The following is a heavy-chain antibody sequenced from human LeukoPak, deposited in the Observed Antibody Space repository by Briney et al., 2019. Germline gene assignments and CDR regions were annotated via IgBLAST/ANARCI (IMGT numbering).Heavy chain of an antibody. V-gene: IGHV4-39*07. CDR3: ARARRRGPYSGSYSLDY. Sequence: PSETLSLTCTVSGGSISSSSYYWSWIRQPPGKGLEWIGEINHSGSTNYNPSLKSRVTISVDTSKNQFSLKLSSVTAADTAVYYCARARRRGPYSGSYSLDYWGQGTLVTVSS. CDR1: GGSISSSSYY. CDR2: INHSGST. D-gene: IGHD1-26*01. J-gene: IGHJ4*02.